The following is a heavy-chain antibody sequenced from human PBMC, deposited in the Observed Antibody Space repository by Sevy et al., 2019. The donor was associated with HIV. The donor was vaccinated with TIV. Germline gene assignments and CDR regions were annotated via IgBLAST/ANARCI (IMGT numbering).Heavy chain of an antibody. V-gene: IGHV3-23*01. CDR2: ISKSGGNT. CDR1: GFIFSNYA. D-gene: IGHD6-19*01. Sequence: QPGGSLRLSCAASGFIFSNYAMNWVRQAPGKGLEWASSISKSGGNTYYADSVRGRFTVSRDNSKNTVHLQLNSLRDEDTAIYYCAKEWTLLSDWYGEFDHWGLGTLVTVSS. J-gene: IGHJ4*02. CDR3: AKEWTLLSDWYGEFDH.